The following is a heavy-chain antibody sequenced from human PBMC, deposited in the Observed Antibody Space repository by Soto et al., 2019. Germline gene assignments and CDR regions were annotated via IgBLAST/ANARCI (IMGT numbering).Heavy chain of an antibody. J-gene: IGHJ6*02. CDR1: EFTFNTHW. CDR2: IKEDGSAK. D-gene: IGHD6-13*01. V-gene: IGHV3-7*05. CDR3: ARDWGTPGRGSAVGYYYHYGMDV. Sequence: EVQLVESGGGLVQPGGSLRLSCLASEFTFNTHWMNWVRQAPGKGLEWVANIKEDGSAKSYVDSVKGRFTISRDNAKNTLYLHMNSLRGEATALYYCARDWGTPGRGSAVGYYYHYGMDVWGQGTTVTVSS.